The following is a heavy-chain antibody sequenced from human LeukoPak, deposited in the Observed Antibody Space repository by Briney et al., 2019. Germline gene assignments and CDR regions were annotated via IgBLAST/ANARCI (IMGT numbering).Heavy chain of an antibody. V-gene: IGHV5-51*01. CDR2: IFPRDSDV. J-gene: IGHJ6*01. CDR1: GYTFTSYW. D-gene: IGHD3-10*01. CDR3: VRSLPGTLLRGYGMDV. Sequence: PGESLKIFCKTSGYTFTSYWIGWVRQTPGKGLECMGVIFPRDSDVRDSPSFQGQVTISADKSTNTAYLHWGSLKASDSAMYYCVRSLPGTLLRGYGMDVWGPGTTVTVSA.